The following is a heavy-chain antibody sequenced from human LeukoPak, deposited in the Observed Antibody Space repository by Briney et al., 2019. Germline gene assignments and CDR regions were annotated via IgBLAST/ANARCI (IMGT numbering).Heavy chain of an antibody. CDR1: GFTFSNYA. CDR2: ITGSGTNR. V-gene: IGHV3-23*01. J-gene: IGHJ4*02. Sequence: GGSLRLSCIASGFTFSNYAMSWVRQAPGKGLEWVSAITGSGTNRYYADSLKGRFTTSRDNSKNTVFLQMNSLRHEDTAIYYCVIWGDYDVLTGYYVPDYWGQGTLVTVAS. D-gene: IGHD3-9*01. CDR3: VIWGDYDVLTGYYVPDY.